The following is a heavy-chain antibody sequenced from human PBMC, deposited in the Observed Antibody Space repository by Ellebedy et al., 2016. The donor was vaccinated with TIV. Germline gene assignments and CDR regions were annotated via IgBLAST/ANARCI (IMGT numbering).Heavy chain of an antibody. V-gene: IGHV3-23*01. CDR1: GFTFSSYA. CDR2: ISGSGGST. CDR3: AKDRGVTIFGVVIIGY. Sequence: GESLKISXAASGFTFSSYAMSWVRQAPGKGLEWVSAISGSGGSTYYADSVKGRFTISRDNSKNTLYLQMNSLRAEDTAVYYCAKDRGVTIFGVVIIGYWGQGTLVTVSS. J-gene: IGHJ4*02. D-gene: IGHD3-3*01.